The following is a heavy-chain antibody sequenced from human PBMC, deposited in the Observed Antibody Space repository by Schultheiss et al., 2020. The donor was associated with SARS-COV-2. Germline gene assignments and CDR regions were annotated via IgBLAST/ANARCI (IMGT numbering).Heavy chain of an antibody. CDR3: SREPRYCSSTSCSKNAFDI. CDR1: GGSISSYY. CDR2: IYYSGST. J-gene: IGHJ3*02. Sequence: SATLSLTCTVSGGSISSYYWSWIRQPPGKGLEWIGYIYYSGSTNYNPSLKSRVTITVDTSKNQFSLKLSSVTAADTAVYYCSREPRYCSSTSCSKNAFDIWGQGTMVTVSS. D-gene: IGHD2-2*01. V-gene: IGHV4-59*01.